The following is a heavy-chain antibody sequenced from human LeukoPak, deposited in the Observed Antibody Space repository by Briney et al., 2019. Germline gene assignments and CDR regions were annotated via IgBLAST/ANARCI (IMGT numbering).Heavy chain of an antibody. J-gene: IGHJ3*02. V-gene: IGHV4-59*08. CDR1: GGSISSYY. D-gene: IGHD3-22*01. CDR3: ARHLYYYDSSGDAFDI. Sequence: SETPSLTCTVSGGSISSYYWSWIRQPPGKGLEWIGYIYYSGSTNYNPSLKSRVTISVDTSKNQFSLKLSSVTAADTAVYYCARHLYYYDSSGDAFDIWGQGTMVTVSS. CDR2: IYYSGST.